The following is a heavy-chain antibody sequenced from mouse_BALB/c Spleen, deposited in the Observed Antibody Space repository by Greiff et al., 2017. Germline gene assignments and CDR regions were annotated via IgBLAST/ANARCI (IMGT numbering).Heavy chain of an antibody. V-gene: IGHV7-3*02. Sequence: EVQLQESGGGLVQPGGSLRLSCATSGFTFTDYYMSWVRQPPGKALEWLGFIRNKANGYTTEYSASVKGRFTISRDNSQSILYLQMNTLRAEDSATYYCARVIYDYYAMDYWGQGTSVTVSS. CDR3: ARVIYDYYAMDY. CDR2: IRNKANGYTT. J-gene: IGHJ4*01. CDR1: GFTFTDYY. D-gene: IGHD1-1*01.